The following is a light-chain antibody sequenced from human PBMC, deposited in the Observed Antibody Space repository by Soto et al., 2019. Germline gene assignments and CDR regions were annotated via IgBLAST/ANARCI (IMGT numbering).Light chain of an antibody. V-gene: IGLV1-40*01. Sequence: QSVLTQPPSVSGAPGQRVTISCTGSSSNIGADYDVHWYQQFPGTAPKLLIFGNNNRPSGVPDRFSGSKSGTSASLAITGLQAEDEADYYCQSFDRGLRVHVFGTGTKLTVL. CDR3: QSFDRGLRVHV. J-gene: IGLJ1*01. CDR2: GNN. CDR1: SSNIGADYD.